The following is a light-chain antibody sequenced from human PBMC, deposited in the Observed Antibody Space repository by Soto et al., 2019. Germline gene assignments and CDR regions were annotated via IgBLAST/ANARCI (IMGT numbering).Light chain of an antibody. Sequence: QSALTQPASVSGSPGQSITISCTGTSSDVGSYKLVSWYQQHPGKAPKLMIYEVTNRPSGVSNRFSGSKSGNTASLTISGLQAEDEAHYYCISYRSHSIPVFGGGTKLTVL. CDR2: EVT. CDR1: SSDVGSYKL. V-gene: IGLV2-14*02. CDR3: ISYRSHSIPV. J-gene: IGLJ3*02.